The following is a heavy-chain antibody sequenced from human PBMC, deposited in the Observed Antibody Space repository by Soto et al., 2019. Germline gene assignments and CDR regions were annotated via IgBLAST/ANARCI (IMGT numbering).Heavy chain of an antibody. CDR2: IYYSGST. CDR3: ATSFGVAADGPFDY. Sequence: QVQLQESGPGLVKPSQTLSLTCTVSGGSISSGGYYWSWIRQHPGKGLEWIGYIYYSGSTYYNPSLKSRVTTAVDTSKNQSSLKLSSVTAADAAVYYCATSFGVAADGPFDYWGQGTLVTVSS. J-gene: IGHJ4*02. CDR1: GGSISSGGYY. D-gene: IGHD6-13*01. V-gene: IGHV4-31*03.